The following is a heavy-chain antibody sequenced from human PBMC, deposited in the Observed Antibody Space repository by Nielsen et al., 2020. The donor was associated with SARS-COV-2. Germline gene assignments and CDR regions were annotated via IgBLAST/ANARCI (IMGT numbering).Heavy chain of an antibody. CDR3: ARDPKPAARDYYYYGMDV. J-gene: IGHJ6*02. Sequence: GGSLRLSCAASGFTFSSYWMSWVRQAPGKGLEWVANIKQDGSEKYYVDPVKGRFTISRDNAKNSLYLQMNSLRAEDTAVYYCARDPKPAARDYYYYGMDVWGQGTTVTVSS. CDR1: GFTFSSYW. CDR2: IKQDGSEK. D-gene: IGHD2-2*01. V-gene: IGHV3-7*01.